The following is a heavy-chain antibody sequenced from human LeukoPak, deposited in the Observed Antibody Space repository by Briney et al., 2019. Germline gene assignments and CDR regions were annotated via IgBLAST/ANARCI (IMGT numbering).Heavy chain of an antibody. CDR3: ARDPGATVFDN. CDR1: GVSISSYW. CDR2: IYYSGST. D-gene: IGHD1-1*01. J-gene: IGHJ4*03. V-gene: IGHV4-59*01. Sequence: SETLRLTCTVSGVSISSYWWSWIRQPPGKGLEWIGYIYYSGSTNYNPSLKSRVTISVDTSKNQFSLKLSSVTAADTAVYYCARDPGATVFDNSGPVTLVTVSS.